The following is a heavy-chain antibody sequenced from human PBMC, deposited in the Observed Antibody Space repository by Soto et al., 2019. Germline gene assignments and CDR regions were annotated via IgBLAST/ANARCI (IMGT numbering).Heavy chain of an antibody. CDR3: AKDIGFQQHLFVFDN. J-gene: IGHJ4*02. V-gene: IGHV1-69*13. CDR1: GGTFSNYA. D-gene: IGHD6-13*01. Sequence: GASVKVSCKASGGTFSNYAFSWVRQAPGQGLEWMGGILPIFTTATYAPKFQDRVTITADESTSTVYMDLSSLRSEDTAMYYCAKDIGFQQHLFVFDNWGQGTLATVSS. CDR2: ILPIFTTA.